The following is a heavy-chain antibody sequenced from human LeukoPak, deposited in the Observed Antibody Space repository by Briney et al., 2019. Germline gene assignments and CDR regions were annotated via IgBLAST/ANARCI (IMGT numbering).Heavy chain of an antibody. Sequence: SVKVSCKASGGTFSSYAISWVRKAPGQGLEWMGGIIPIFGTANYAQKFQGRVTITADESTSTAYMELSSLRSEDTAEYYCANSQLADYDRVGYFQHWGQGTLVTVSS. D-gene: IGHD3-22*01. CDR3: ANSQLADYDRVGYFQH. CDR2: IIPIFGTA. J-gene: IGHJ1*01. V-gene: IGHV1-69*13. CDR1: GGTFSSYA.